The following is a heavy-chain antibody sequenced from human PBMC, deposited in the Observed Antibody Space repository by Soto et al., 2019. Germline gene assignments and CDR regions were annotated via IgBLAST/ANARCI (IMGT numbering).Heavy chain of an antibody. CDR1: GGSISSSSYY. CDR3: ARHGEDLEWFSVWFDP. V-gene: IGHV4-39*01. CDR2: IYYSGST. D-gene: IGHD3-3*01. Sequence: SETLSLTCTVSGGSISSSSYYWGWIRQPPGKGLEWIGSIYYSGSTYYNPSLKSRVTISVDTSKNQFSLKLSSVTAADTAVYYCARHGEDLEWFSVWFDPWGQGTLVTVSS. J-gene: IGHJ5*02.